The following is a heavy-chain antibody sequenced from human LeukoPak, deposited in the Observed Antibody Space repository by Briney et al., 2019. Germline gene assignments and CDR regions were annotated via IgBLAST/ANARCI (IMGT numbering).Heavy chain of an antibody. J-gene: IGHJ4*02. Sequence: SETLTLTCTVSGGSISSGVYYWSWIRQHPGKGLEWIGHIYYSGSTYYNPSLKRRVTISVDTSKNQFSLKLSSVTAADTAVYYCARDDCSGGSCYSDYWGQGTLVTVSS. V-gene: IGHV4-31*03. CDR2: IYYSGST. CDR1: GGSISSGVYY. D-gene: IGHD2-15*01. CDR3: ARDDCSGGSCYSDY.